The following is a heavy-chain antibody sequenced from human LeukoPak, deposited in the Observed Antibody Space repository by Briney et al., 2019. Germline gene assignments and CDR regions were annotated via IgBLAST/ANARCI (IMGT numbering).Heavy chain of an antibody. CDR2: IKSDGST. J-gene: IGHJ5*01. D-gene: IGHD3-10*01. CDR3: TRAITYFYGSVTYDWFDS. V-gene: IGHV3-74*01. CDR1: GSTFSSYW. Sequence: PGGSLRLSCEASGSTFSSYWMHWVRQTPGKGLMWVARIKSDGSTIYADSVQDRFTISRDNAKNMVYLQMNSLRDDDTAIYYCTRAITYFYGSVTYDWFDSWGQGTRVTVSS.